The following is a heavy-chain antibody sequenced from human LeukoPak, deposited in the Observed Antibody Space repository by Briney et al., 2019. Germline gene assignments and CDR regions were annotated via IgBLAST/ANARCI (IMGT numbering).Heavy chain of an antibody. J-gene: IGHJ4*02. D-gene: IGHD1-1*01. V-gene: IGHV3-23*01. Sequence: QAGGSLRLSCAASGFTFSSYAMSWVRQAPGKGLEWASAISGSGGSTYYADSVKGRFTISRDNSKNTLYLQMNSLRAEDTAVYYCAKSIALGTNGYWGQGTLVTVSS. CDR3: AKSIALGTNGY. CDR2: ISGSGGST. CDR1: GFTFSSYA.